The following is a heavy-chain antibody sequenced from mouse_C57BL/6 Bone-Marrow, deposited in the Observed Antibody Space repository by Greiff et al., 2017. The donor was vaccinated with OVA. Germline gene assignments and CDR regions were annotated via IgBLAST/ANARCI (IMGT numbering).Heavy chain of an antibody. J-gene: IGHJ1*03. D-gene: IGHD1-1*01. CDR3: ARRFYYGSSYYWYFEV. CDR2: INPSNGGT. CDR1: GYTFTSYW. Sequence: QVQLQQSGTELVKPGASVKLSCKASGYTFTSYWMHWVKQRPGQGLEWIGNINPSNGGTNYNEKFKSKATLTVDKSSSTAYMQLSSLTSEDSAVYYGARRFYYGSSYYWYFEVWGTGTTVTVSS. V-gene: IGHV1-53*01.